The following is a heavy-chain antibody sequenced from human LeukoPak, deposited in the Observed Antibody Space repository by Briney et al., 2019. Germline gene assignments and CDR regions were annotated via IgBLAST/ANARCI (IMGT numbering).Heavy chain of an antibody. J-gene: IGHJ4*02. Sequence: SQTLTLTCTVSGGSISSCGYYWSRIRQHPGKGRVWIGYIYYSGSTYYNPALKSRVTISVDTSKNYFSLKLSSVTAAGTAVYYCATCFLDSWEGWGQGTLVTVSS. CDR3: ATCFLDSWEG. CDR1: GGSISSCGYY. D-gene: IGHD1-26*01. V-gene: IGHV4-31*03. CDR2: IYYSGST.